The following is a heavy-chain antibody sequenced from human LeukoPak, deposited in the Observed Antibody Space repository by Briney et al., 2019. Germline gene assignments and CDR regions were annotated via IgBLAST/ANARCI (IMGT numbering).Heavy chain of an antibody. CDR2: INSDGSST. V-gene: IGHV3-74*01. J-gene: IGHJ5*02. Sequence: GGSLRLSCAASGFTFSSYWMHWVRQAPGKGLVWVSRINSDGSSTSYADSVKGRFTISRDSAKNSLYLQMNSLRAEDTAVYYCARGSSQNWFDPWGQGTLVTVSS. D-gene: IGHD6-13*01. CDR1: GFTFSSYW. CDR3: ARGSSQNWFDP.